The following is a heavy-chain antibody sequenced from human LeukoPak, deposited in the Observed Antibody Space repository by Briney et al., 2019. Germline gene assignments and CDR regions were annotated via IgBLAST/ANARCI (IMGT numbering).Heavy chain of an antibody. CDR3: ARDHYYDSSGYHYFDS. CDR1: GFTFHDHA. V-gene: IGHV3-9*01. CDR2: ISWNGGRI. Sequence: SGRSLRLSCAASGFTFHDHAMHWVREAPGKSLEWVSGISWNGGRIRYADSVKGRLTISRDNAKNSLYLQMNSLRPEDTGLYYCARDHYYDSSGYHYFDSWGQGTLVTVSS. J-gene: IGHJ4*02. D-gene: IGHD3-22*01.